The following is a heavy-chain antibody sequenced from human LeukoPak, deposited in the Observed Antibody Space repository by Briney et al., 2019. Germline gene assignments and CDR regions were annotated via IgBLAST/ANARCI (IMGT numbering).Heavy chain of an antibody. CDR1: GFTFDDYA. Sequence: GRSLRLSCAASGFTFDDYAMHWVRQAPGKGLEWVSGISWNSGSIGYADSVKGRFTISRDNAKNSLYLQMNSLRAEDTAPYYCAKDHSGSPYYMDVWGKGTTVTISS. J-gene: IGHJ6*03. D-gene: IGHD3-10*01. CDR3: AKDHSGSPYYMDV. CDR2: ISWNSGSI. V-gene: IGHV3-9*01.